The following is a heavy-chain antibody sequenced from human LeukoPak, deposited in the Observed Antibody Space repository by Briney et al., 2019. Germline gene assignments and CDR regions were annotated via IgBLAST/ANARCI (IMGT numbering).Heavy chain of an antibody. CDR2: INHSGST. V-gene: IGHV4-34*01. CDR3: ARGRGAVAGTDFDY. D-gene: IGHD6-19*01. J-gene: IGHJ4*02. CDR1: GGSFSGYY. Sequence: SETLSLTCAVYGGSFSGYYWSWIRHPPRKGLEWIGEINHSGSTNYNPSLKSRVTISVDTSKNQFSLKLSSVTAADTAVYYCARGRGAVAGTDFDYWGQGTLVTVSS.